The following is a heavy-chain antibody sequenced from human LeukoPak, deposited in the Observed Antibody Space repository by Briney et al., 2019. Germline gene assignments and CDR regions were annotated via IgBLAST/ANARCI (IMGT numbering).Heavy chain of an antibody. CDR1: GYVFTGYY. J-gene: IGHJ5*02. Sequence: ASVKVSCKASGYVFTGYYMHWVRQAPGQGLEWMGWINPNSGGTKYAQKFQGRVTMTRDTSISTAYMELSRLRSDDTAVYYCARVPIRRHYESTGYYYEDPWGQGTLVTVSS. CDR2: INPNSGGT. V-gene: IGHV1-2*02. CDR3: ARVPIRRHYESTGYYYEDP. D-gene: IGHD3-22*01.